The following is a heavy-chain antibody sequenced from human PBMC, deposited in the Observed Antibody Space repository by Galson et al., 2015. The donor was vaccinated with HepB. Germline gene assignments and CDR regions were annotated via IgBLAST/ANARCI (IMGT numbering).Heavy chain of an antibody. D-gene: IGHD6-19*01. CDR1: GFSFSSYA. J-gene: IGHJ4*02. CDR3: ARGSGISVAGNFEY. Sequence: SLRLSCAASGFSFSSYAMHWVRQAPGKGLDWVAFISYDGNKKYYADSVKGRFTISRDNSKNTLYLQMNSLGPEDTAVYHCARGSGISVAGNFEYWGQGTLVTVSS. CDR2: ISYDGNKK. V-gene: IGHV3-30*04.